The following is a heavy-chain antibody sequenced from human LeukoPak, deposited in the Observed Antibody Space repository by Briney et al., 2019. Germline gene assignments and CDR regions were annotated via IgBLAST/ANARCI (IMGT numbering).Heavy chain of an antibody. CDR3: ARANRPHQLLGFDY. V-gene: IGHV4-59*01. D-gene: IGHD2-2*01. CDR1: GGSISSYY. CDR2: IYYSGST. Sequence: SETLSLTCTVSGGSISSYYWSWIRQPPGKGLEWIGYIYYSGSTNYNPSLKSRVTISVDTSKNQFSLKLSSVTAADTAVYYCARANRPHQLLGFDYWGQGTPVIVSS. J-gene: IGHJ4*02.